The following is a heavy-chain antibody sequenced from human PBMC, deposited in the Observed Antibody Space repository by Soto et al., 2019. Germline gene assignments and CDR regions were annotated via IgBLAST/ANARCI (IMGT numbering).Heavy chain of an antibody. D-gene: IGHD3-22*01. CDR1: GFTFSDYY. CDR3: ATKGGGFYFGFDP. CDR2: ISSGGTTI. V-gene: IGHV3-11*01. Sequence: QVQLVESGGGFVKPGGSLRLSCAASGFTFSDYYMSWIRQAPGKGLEWVSYISSGGTTIYYADSVKGRFTISRDDAKNSLYLKRNSLRPEDTAVYFCATKGGGFYFGFDPWGQGTLVTVSS. J-gene: IGHJ5*02.